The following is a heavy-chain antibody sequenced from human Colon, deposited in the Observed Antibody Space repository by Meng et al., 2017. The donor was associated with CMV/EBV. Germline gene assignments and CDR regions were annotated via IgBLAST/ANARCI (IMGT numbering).Heavy chain of an antibody. CDR1: GFTFSRYA. Sequence: ASGFTFSRYAMHWVRQAPGKGLEWVAVISYDGSNKYYADSVKGRFTISRDNSKNTLYLQMNSLRAEDTAVYYCARDHISTSLYYFDYWGQGTLVTVSS. J-gene: IGHJ4*02. CDR3: ARDHISTSLYYFDY. CDR2: ISYDGSNK. V-gene: IGHV3-30*04. D-gene: IGHD2-2*01.